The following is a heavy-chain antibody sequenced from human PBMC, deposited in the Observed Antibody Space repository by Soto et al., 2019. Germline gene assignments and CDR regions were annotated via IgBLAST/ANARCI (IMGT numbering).Heavy chain of an antibody. CDR1: GDSISGSPYF. CDR3: ARLQAAVPHY. D-gene: IGHD6-13*01. J-gene: IGHJ4*02. Sequence: QVQLQESGPGLVMPSETLSLTCTVSGDSISGSPYFWGWIRQPPGKRREWIGSIFYDGYTVYTPSLQSRVTISVDTSKNQFSLKLTSVAAADTAIYVCARLQAAVPHYWGQGILVTVSS. V-gene: IGHV4-39*01. CDR2: IFYDGYT.